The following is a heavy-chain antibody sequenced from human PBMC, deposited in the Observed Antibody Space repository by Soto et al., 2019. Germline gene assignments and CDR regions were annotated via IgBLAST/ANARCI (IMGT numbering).Heavy chain of an antibody. CDR1: GDSVSSNSAA. CDR3: ARDRGGSWKVITGTTWWFDP. V-gene: IGHV6-1*01. D-gene: IGHD1-7*01. CDR2: TYYRSKWYN. Sequence: PSQTLSLTCAISGDSVSSNSAAWNWIRQSPSRGLEWLGRTYYRSKWYNDYAVSVKSRITINPDTSKNQFSLQLNSVTPEDTAVYYCARDRGGSWKVITGTTWWFDPWAQGTLVTGSS. J-gene: IGHJ5*02.